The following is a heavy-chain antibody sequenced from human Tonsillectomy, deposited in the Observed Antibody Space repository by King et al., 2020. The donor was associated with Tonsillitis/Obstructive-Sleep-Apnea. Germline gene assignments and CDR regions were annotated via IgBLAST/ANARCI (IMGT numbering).Heavy chain of an antibody. CDR3: ARDRVRDSGAWGLIDS. J-gene: IGHJ4*02. Sequence: VQLVESGGGLVQPGGSLRLSCAASGFTFSWYWMSWVRQAPGKGLEWVANINHDGTEDYDVDSVRGRFTVSRNNAQKLVYLQMNSLRVDDTAVYFCARDRVRDSGAWGLIDSWGQGTLVTVSS. D-gene: IGHD6-25*01. V-gene: IGHV3-7*03. CDR1: GFTFSWYW. CDR2: INHDGTED.